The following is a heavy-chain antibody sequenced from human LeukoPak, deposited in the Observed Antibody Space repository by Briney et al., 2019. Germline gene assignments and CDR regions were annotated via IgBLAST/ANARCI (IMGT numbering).Heavy chain of an antibody. V-gene: IGHV3-7*01. Sequence: GGSLRLSCAASGFTFSSYAMSWVRQAPGKGLEWVANIKQDGSEKYYVDSVKGRFTISRDNAKNSLYLQVNSLRAEDTAVYYCARFGRGTMIVVVIQSAFDIWGQGTMVTVSS. CDR1: GFTFSSYA. J-gene: IGHJ3*02. CDR3: ARFGRGTMIVVVIQSAFDI. CDR2: IKQDGSEK. D-gene: IGHD3-22*01.